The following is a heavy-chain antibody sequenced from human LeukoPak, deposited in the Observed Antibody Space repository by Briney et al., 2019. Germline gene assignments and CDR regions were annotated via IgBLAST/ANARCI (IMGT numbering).Heavy chain of an antibody. CDR1: GLTFSSYA. CDR2: ISYSGGST. J-gene: IGHJ4*02. Sequence: GSLRLSCAASGLTFSSYAMNWVRQAPGKGLEWVSTISYSGGSTYYVDSVKGWFTISRDNSENTLYLQLNSLRAEDTAVYYCAKAASGSYLYYFDYWGQGTLVTVSS. D-gene: IGHD1-26*01. V-gene: IGHV3-23*01. CDR3: AKAASGSYLYYFDY.